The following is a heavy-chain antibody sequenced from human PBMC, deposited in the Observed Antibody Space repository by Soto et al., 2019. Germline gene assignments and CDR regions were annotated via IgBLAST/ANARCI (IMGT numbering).Heavy chain of an antibody. CDR2: IYPDGNSK. J-gene: IGHJ4*02. V-gene: IGHV3-30-3*01. Sequence: QVHLVESGGGVVQPGGSLRLSCVASGFTFSSHTMHWVRQAPGKGLEWVTFIYPDGNSKYYAESVKGRFTTSRDNSKNTMYLQMNSLRVEDTAVYYCARDDERWSDCDLGYWGQGVLVTVSS. CDR1: GFTFSSHT. D-gene: IGHD2-21*01. CDR3: ARDDERWSDCDLGY.